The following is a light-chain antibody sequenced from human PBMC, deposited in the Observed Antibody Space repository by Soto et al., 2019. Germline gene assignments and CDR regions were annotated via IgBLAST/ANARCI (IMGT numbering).Light chain of an antibody. CDR2: AAS. V-gene: IGKV1-6*01. Sequence: AIQMTQSPSSLSASVGDRVTITCRASQAIRNDLGWYQQKPGKAPKLLIYAASSLQSGVPSRFSGSGSGPDFTLTISSLQPEDFATCYCLQDYNYPPTFGQGTKVEIK. CDR1: QAIRND. CDR3: LQDYNYPPT. J-gene: IGKJ1*01.